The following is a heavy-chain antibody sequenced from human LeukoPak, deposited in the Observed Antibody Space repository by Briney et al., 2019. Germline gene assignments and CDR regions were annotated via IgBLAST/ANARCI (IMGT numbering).Heavy chain of an antibody. CDR1: GFTFGDYA. CDR2: IRSKAYGGTT. D-gene: IGHD1-1*01. V-gene: IGHV3-49*04. J-gene: IGHJ4*02. CDR3: TREGNSWNDAFDY. Sequence: PGGSLRLSCTASGFTFGDYAMSWVRQAPGKGLEWVGFIRSKAYGGTTEYAASVKGRFTISRDDSKSIAYLQMNSLKTEDTAVYYCTREGNSWNDAFDYWGQGTLVTVSS.